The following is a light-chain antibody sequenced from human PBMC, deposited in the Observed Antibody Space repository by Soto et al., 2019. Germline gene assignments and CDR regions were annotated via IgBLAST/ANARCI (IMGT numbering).Light chain of an antibody. V-gene: IGLV2-23*02. CDR2: EVY. J-gene: IGLJ2*01. CDR3: CLYAGSSAFLV. CDR1: SSDVGSYNL. Sequence: QSVLTQPASVSGSPGQSITIPCTGSSSDVGSYNLVSWYQHHPGKAPKLIISEVYKRPSGISNRFSDSKSGYTASLTMSGVEAVVLGDYYCCLYAGSSAFLVFGGCTMLTVL.